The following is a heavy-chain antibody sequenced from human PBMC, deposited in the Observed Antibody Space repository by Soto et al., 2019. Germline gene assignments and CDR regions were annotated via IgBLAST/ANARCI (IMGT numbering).Heavy chain of an antibody. D-gene: IGHD3-22*01. J-gene: IGHJ3*02. CDR2: IYYSGST. CDR1: GGSISSSSYY. CDR3: ASHILSSGYRDDAFDI. V-gene: IGHV4-39*01. Sequence: SETLSLTCTVSGGSISSSSYYWGWIRQPPGKGLEWIGSIYYSGSTYYNPSLKSRVTISVDTSKNQFSLKLSSVTAADTAVYYCASHILSSGYRDDAFDIWGQGTMVTVSS.